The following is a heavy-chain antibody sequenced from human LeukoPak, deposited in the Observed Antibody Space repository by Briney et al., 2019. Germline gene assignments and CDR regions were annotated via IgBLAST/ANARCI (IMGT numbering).Heavy chain of an antibody. Sequence: SETLSLTCAVSGGSISSGGYSWSWIRQPPGKGLEWIGYIYYSGSTYYNPSLKSRVTISVDTSKNQFSLKLSSVTAADTAVYYCARDTPADYYMDVWGKGTTVTVSS. V-gene: IGHV4-30-4*07. CDR3: ARDTPADYYMDV. CDR2: IYYSGST. CDR1: GGSISSGGYS. D-gene: IGHD2-15*01. J-gene: IGHJ6*03.